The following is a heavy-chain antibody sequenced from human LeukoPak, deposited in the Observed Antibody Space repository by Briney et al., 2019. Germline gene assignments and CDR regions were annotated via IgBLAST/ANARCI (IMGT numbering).Heavy chain of an antibody. J-gene: IGHJ6*03. CDR2: IYYSGST. Sequence: PSETLSLTCTVSGGSISSHYWSWIRQPPGKGLEWIGYIYYSGSTNYNPSLKSRVTISVDTSKNQFSLKLSSVTAADTAVYYCAALHKNDHLLYYYYYMDVWGKGTTVTVSS. D-gene: IGHD1-1*01. CDR1: GGSISSHY. CDR3: AALHKNDHLLYYYYYMDV. V-gene: IGHV4-59*11.